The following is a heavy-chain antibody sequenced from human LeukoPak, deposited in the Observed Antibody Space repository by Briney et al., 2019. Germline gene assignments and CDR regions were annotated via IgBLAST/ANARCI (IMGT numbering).Heavy chain of an antibody. CDR2: INPNSGGT. Sequence: ASVKVSCKASGYTFTGYYMHWVRQAPGQGLEWMGWINPNSGGTNYAQKFQGRVTMTRDTSISTAYMELSRLRSDDTAVYYCASSLIRGYSGYDHGPFDYWGQGTLVTVSS. CDR3: ASSLIRGYSGYDHGPFDY. J-gene: IGHJ4*02. D-gene: IGHD5-12*01. V-gene: IGHV1-2*02. CDR1: GYTFTGYY.